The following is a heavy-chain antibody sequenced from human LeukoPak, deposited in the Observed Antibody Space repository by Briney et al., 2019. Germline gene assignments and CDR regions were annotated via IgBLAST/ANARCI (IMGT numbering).Heavy chain of an antibody. V-gene: IGHV3-74*03. CDR2: INEHGTDS. D-gene: IGHD1-1*01. J-gene: IGHJ4*02. CDR3: VRDETLWTLDW. Sequence: GGSLRLSCTASGFTFSGHWIHWVRQAPGMGLGWVSRINEHGTDSMYAESVKGRFTISRDNAKNTVYLQMNSLRAEDTAVYYCVRDETLWTLDWWGQGTLVSVSS. CDR1: GFTFSGHW.